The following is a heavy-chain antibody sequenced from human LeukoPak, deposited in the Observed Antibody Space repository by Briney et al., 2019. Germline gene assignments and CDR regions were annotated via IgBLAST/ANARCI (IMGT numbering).Heavy chain of an antibody. CDR1: GYTGIELS. J-gene: IGHJ3*02. CDR3: ATHTISGVVTYASLI. Sequence: ASVKVSCELSGYTGIELSMHWVRQVPGKGLEWMGGFDPEDGETKYAQKFQGRVTMTEDTSTDTAYMELSRLTSEGTAVYYCATHTISGVVTYASLIWGRGTLVTVSS. CDR2: FDPEDGET. V-gene: IGHV1-24*01. D-gene: IGHD3-3*01.